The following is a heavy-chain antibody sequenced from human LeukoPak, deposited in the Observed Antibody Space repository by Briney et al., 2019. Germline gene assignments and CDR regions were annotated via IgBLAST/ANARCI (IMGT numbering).Heavy chain of an antibody. Sequence: SETLSLTCTVSGGSISNSYWSWIRQPPGKGLEWIGYIYYSGYTNYNPSLKSRVTISVDTSTNQFSLKLTSVTAADTAMYYCARRYRGATSDLDWFDPWGQGTLVTVSS. CDR2: IYYSGYT. CDR3: ARRYRGATSDLDWFDP. D-gene: IGHD3-10*01. V-gene: IGHV4-59*08. CDR1: GGSISNSY. J-gene: IGHJ5*02.